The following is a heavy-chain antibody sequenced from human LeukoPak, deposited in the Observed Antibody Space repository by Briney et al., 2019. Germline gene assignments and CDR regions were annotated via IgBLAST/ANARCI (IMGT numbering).Heavy chain of an antibody. D-gene: IGHD2-8*02. CDR2: INPTGTGT. J-gene: IGHJ4*02. V-gene: IGHV1-46*01. Sequence: ASVKLSCKASGYTFTNYYMHWVRQPPGQGLEWMGLINPTGTGTNYAQKFRGRVTMTRDTSTTTVYMELSSLTSEDTAVYYCAREESGGYFDCWGQGSLVSVSS. CDR3: AREESGGYFDC. CDR1: GYTFTNYY.